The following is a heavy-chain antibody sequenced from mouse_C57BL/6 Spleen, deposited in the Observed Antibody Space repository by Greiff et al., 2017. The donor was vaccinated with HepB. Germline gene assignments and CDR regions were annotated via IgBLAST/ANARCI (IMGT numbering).Heavy chain of an antibody. V-gene: IGHV1-9*01. D-gene: IGHD2-3*01. CDR3: ARRGVYDGYYSFAY. CDR1: GYTFTGYW. Sequence: LVESGAELMKPGASVKLSCKATGYTFTGYWIEWVKQRPGHGLEWIGEILPGSGSTNYNEKFKGKATFTADTSSNTAYMQLSSLTTEDSAIYYCARRGVYDGYYSFAYWGQGTLVTVSA. CDR2: ILPGSGST. J-gene: IGHJ3*01.